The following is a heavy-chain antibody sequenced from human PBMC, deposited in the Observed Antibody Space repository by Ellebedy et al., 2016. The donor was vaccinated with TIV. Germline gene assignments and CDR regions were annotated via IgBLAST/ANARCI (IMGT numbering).Heavy chain of an antibody. V-gene: IGHV3-11*01. J-gene: IGHJ5*02. CDR3: ARDTRFIDQRHNWFDP. D-gene: IGHD6-25*01. CDR2: ISSSGTPI. CDR1: GFIFSDYY. Sequence: GESLKISCAASGFIFSDYYMSRIRQAPGKGLEWISYISSSGTPIYYADSVKGRFTISRDNAKNSLDLQMNSLRADDTAVYYCARDTRFIDQRHNWFDPWGQGAQVTVSS.